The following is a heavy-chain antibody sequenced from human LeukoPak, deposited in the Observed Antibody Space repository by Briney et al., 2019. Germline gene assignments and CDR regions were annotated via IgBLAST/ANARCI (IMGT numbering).Heavy chain of an antibody. CDR3: ARDAYYYDSSGYYYD. D-gene: IGHD3-22*01. V-gene: IGHV3-7*01. CDR2: IKQDGSEK. CDR1: GFTFSSYW. Sequence: GGSLRLSCAASGFTFSSYWMSWVRQAPGKGLEWVANIKQDGSEKYYVDSVKGRFTISRDNAKNSLYLQMNSLRAEDTAVYYCARDAYYYDSSGYYYDWGQGTLVTVSS. J-gene: IGHJ4*02.